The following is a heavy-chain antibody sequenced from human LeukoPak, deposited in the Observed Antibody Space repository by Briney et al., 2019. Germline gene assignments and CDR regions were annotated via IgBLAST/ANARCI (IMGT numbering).Heavy chain of an antibody. V-gene: IGHV4-34*01. D-gene: IGHD3-22*01. CDR3: ARRYYDSSGHFDY. Sequence: SETLSLTCAVYGGSFSGYFWSWIRQPPGKGLEWIGEINHSGSTNYNPSLKSRVTISVDTSKNQFSLKLSSVTAADTAVYYCARRYYDSSGHFDYWGQGTLVTVSS. J-gene: IGHJ4*02. CDR1: GGSFSGYF. CDR2: INHSGST.